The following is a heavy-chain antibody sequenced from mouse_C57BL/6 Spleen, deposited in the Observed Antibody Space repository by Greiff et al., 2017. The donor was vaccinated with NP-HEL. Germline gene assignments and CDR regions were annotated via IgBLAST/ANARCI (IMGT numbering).Heavy chain of an antibody. CDR3: ARWGTTDYFDY. CDR2: IYPRSGNT. D-gene: IGHD1-1*01. Sequence: VKLMESGAELARPGASVKLSCKASGYTFTSYGISWVKQRTGQGLEWIGEIYPRSGNTYYNEKFKGKATLTADKSSSTAYMELRSLTSEDSAVYFCARWGTTDYFDYWGQGTTLTVSS. J-gene: IGHJ2*01. V-gene: IGHV1-81*01. CDR1: GYTFTSYG.